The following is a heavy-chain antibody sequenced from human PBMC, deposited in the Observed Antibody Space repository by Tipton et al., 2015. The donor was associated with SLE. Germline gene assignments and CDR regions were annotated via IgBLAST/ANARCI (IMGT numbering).Heavy chain of an antibody. D-gene: IGHD3-10*01. CDR3: ARDAGGLEDYTDV. CDR2: INQDGSEK. CDR1: GFTFSIYA. J-gene: IGHJ6*03. V-gene: IGHV3-7*01. Sequence: GSLRLSCAASGFTFSIYAMSWVRQAPGKGLEWVANINQDGSEKYHVDSVKGRFTISRDNAKNSLWLQMNSLRVEDTAVYYCARDAGGLEDYTDVWGKVNTVTVS.